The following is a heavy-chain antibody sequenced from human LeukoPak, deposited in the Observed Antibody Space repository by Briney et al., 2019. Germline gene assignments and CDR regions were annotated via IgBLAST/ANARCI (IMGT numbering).Heavy chain of an antibody. J-gene: IGHJ4*02. CDR1: GYSISSGYY. CDR3: ARGGPPIVVVVAAFDY. CDR2: IYHSGST. Sequence: KPSETLSLTCTVSGYSISSGYYWGWIRQPPGKGLEWIGSIYHSGSTYYNPSLKSRVTISVDTSKNQFSLKLSSVTAADTAVYYCARGGPPIVVVVAAFDYWGQGTLVTVSS. D-gene: IGHD2-15*01. V-gene: IGHV4-38-2*02.